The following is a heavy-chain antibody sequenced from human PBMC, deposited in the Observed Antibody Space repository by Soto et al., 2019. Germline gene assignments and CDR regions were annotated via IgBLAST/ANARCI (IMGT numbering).Heavy chain of an antibody. CDR1: GGSINSGGYC. J-gene: IGHJ4*02. D-gene: IGHD5-18*01. CDR2: ISYGGST. Sequence: QVQLQESGPGLVKPSQTLSLTCTVSGGSINSGGYCWSWIRQHPGKGLDWIGCISYGGSTSYNPSLKSRVTISVDTSKIQFSLTLTSVTAADTAVYYCSRGILVWGQGALITVSS. V-gene: IGHV4-31*03. CDR3: SRGILV.